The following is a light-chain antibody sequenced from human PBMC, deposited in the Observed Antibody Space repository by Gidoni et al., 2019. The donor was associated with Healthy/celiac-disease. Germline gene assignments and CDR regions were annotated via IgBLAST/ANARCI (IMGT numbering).Light chain of an antibody. CDR3: QQYYSTPPT. CDR2: WAS. Sequence: DIVMTQSPDSLAVSLGERATINCKSSQSVLYSPNNKNYLAWYQQKPGQPPKLLIYWASTRESGVPDRFSGSGSETDFTLTISSLQAEDVAVYYCQQYYSTPPTFGQGTRLEIK. V-gene: IGKV4-1*01. J-gene: IGKJ5*01. CDR1: QSVLYSPNNKNY.